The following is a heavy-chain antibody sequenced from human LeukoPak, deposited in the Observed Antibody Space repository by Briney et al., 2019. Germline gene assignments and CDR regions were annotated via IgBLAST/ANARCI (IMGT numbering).Heavy chain of an antibody. CDR3: ARADDIVVVVAAMVDY. J-gene: IGHJ4*02. D-gene: IGHD2-2*01. V-gene: IGHV3-30*04. CDR2: ISYDGSNK. CDR1: AFTFSSYA. Sequence: GGPLRLSCAASAFTFSSYAMYWVRQAPGKGLEWVAVISYDGSNKYYADSVKGRFTISRDNSKHMLYLQMNSLRAEDTAVYYCARADDIVVVVAAMVDYWGQGTLVTVSS.